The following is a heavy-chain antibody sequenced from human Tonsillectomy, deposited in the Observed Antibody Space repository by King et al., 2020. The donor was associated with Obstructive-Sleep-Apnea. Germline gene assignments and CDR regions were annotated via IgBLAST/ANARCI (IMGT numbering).Heavy chain of an antibody. CDR3: AKASGQWLAPFDY. CDR1: GFTFSSYA. J-gene: IGHJ4*02. V-gene: IGHV3-23*04. D-gene: IGHD6-19*01. Sequence: QLVQSGGGLVQPGGSLRLSCAASGFTFSSYAMSWVRQAPGKGLEWVSVFSGSGGTTYYADSVKGRFTISRDNSENRLFLQMNSLRAEDTAVYYCAKASGQWLAPFDYWGQGTLVTVSS. CDR2: FSGSGGTT.